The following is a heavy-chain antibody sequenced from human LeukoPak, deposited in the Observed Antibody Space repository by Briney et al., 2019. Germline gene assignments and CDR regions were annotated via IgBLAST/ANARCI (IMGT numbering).Heavy chain of an antibody. J-gene: IGHJ5*02. CDR1: GFTFSSYW. CDR3: AGEQRIAENWFDP. V-gene: IGHV3-74*01. Sequence: GGSLRLSCAASGFTFSSYWMHWVRQAPGKGLVWVSRINSDGSSTSYADSVKGRFTISRDNAKNTLYLQMNSLRAEDTAVYYCAGEQRIAENWFDPWGQGTLVTVSS. D-gene: IGHD6-13*01. CDR2: INSDGSST.